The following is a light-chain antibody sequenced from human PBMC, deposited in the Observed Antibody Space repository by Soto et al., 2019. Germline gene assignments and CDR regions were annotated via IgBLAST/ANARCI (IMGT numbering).Light chain of an antibody. CDR3: QSYDSSLSGWV. CDR1: ISNIGAHYD. J-gene: IGLJ3*02. Sequence: QPVLTQPPSVSGAPGQRVTISCTGSISNIGAHYDVHWYQQLPGTAPKLLIYGYTHRPSGVPDRFSGSKSDTSASLAITGLQADDEADYYCQSYDSSLSGWVFGGGTQLTVL. CDR2: GYT. V-gene: IGLV1-40*01.